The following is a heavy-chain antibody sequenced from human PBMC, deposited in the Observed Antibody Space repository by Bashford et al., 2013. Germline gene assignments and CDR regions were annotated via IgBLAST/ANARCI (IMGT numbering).Heavy chain of an antibody. CDR3: AKDREPDGIWDFDN. V-gene: IGHV3-15*01. CDR1: GFTFNNAW. D-gene: IGHD1-26*01. CDR2: IKSKTDGGTT. Sequence: GGSLRLSCAASGFTFNNAWMSWVRQAPGKGLEWVGRIKSKTDGGTTDYTAPVKGRFTISRDNFENTLYLQMNSLRAEDTAMYYCAKDREPDGIWDFDNWGQGTLVTVSS. J-gene: IGHJ4*02.